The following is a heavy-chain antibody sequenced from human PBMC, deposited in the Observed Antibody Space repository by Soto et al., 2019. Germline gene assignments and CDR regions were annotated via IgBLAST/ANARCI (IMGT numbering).Heavy chain of an antibody. D-gene: IGHD1-1*01. J-gene: IGHJ6*02. CDR3: AGQRASYAMDV. V-gene: IGHV3-7*03. Sequence: EVQLVESGGGLVQPGGSLRLSCTVSGFTFGNYWMTWVRQAPGKGLEWVANMNQNGSEKYYVDSVKGRFAISRDKAKNAMYIQMNSQRAEDKAVNYCAGQRASYAMDVWGQGTRVTVSS. CDR1: GFTFGNYW. CDR2: MNQNGSEK.